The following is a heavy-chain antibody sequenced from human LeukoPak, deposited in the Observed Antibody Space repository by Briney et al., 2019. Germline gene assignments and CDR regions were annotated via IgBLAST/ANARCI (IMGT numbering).Heavy chain of an antibody. Sequence: GGSLRLSCAASGFTFSSFALSWVRQAPGEGLEWVSRISGNGDTTNYADSVKGRFTISRDNSKNTLYLQMNSLRAEDTAVYYCAKDLSWLPYEPPPGYWGQGTLVTVSS. CDR2: ISGNGDTT. J-gene: IGHJ4*02. D-gene: IGHD6-19*01. CDR1: GFTFSSFA. CDR3: AKDLSWLPYEPPPGY. V-gene: IGHV3-23*01.